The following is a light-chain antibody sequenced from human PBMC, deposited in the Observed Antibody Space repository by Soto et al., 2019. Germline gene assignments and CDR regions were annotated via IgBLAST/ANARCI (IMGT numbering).Light chain of an antibody. CDR3: SSYTTSRTWV. J-gene: IGLJ3*02. CDR1: SSDVGNYNY. CDR2: EVS. Sequence: QSVLTQPASVSGSPGQSITISCTGTSSDVGNYNYVSWYQHHPGKAPKLMIYEVSYRPSGVSVRFSGSKSGNTASLTISGLQAEDEANYYRSSYTTSRTWVFGGGTKVTVL. V-gene: IGLV2-14*01.